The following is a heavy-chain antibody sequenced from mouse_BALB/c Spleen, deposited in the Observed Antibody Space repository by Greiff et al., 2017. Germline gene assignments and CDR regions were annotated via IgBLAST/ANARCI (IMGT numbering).Heavy chain of an antibody. CDR2: IDPANGNT. CDR1: GFNIKDTY. V-gene: IGHV14-3*02. CDR3: ARRATGYAMDY. J-gene: IGHJ4*01. Sequence: EVQVVESGAELVKPGASVKLSCTASGFNIKDTYMHWVKQRPEQGLEWIGRIDPANGNTKYDPKFQGKATITADTSSNTAYLQLSSLTSEDTAVYYCARRATGYAMDYWGQGTSVTVSS. D-gene: IGHD3-1*01.